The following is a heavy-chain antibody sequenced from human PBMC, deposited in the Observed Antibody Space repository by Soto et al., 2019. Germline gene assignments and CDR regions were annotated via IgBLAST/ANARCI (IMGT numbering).Heavy chain of an antibody. D-gene: IGHD3-9*01. CDR2: INHSGST. CDR1: GGSFSDYY. J-gene: IGHJ4*02. V-gene: IGHV4-34*01. CDR3: ASGTDSHYNILTGYYNY. Sequence: PSETLSLTCAVYGGSFSDYYWSWIRQPPGKGLEWIGEINHSGSTNYNPSLKSRVTISVDTSKNQFSLKLTSVTAADTAVYYCASGTDSHYNILTGYYNYWGRGTLVTVSS.